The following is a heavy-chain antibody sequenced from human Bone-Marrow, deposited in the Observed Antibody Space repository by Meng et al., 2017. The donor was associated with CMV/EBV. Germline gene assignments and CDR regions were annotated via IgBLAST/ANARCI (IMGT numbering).Heavy chain of an antibody. V-gene: IGHV3-48*04. CDR2: ISGSGNTI. D-gene: IGHD6-19*01. CDR1: GFTFTDSS. CDR3: ARDLAVGSFDY. J-gene: IGHJ4*02. Sequence: GESLKISCEVSGFTFTDSSMNWIRQAPGKGLEWISYISGSGNTIYYADSVKGRFTISRDNAKNSLYLQMNSLRAEDTAVYYCARDLAVGSFDYWGQGTLVTVSS.